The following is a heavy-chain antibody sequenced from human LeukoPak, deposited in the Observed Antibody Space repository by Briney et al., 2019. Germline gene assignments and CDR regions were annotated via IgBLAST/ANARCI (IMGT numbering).Heavy chain of an antibody. CDR1: GGSISSYY. V-gene: IGHV4-59*01. D-gene: IGHD6-6*01. CDR3: ASSGYSGSPFDY. Sequence: SETLSLTCTVSGGSISSYYWSWIRQPPGKGLEWIGYIYYSGSTNYNPSLKSRVTISVDTSKNQFSLKLSSVTAADTAVYYCASSGYSGSPFDYWGQGTLVTVSS. J-gene: IGHJ4*02. CDR2: IYYSGST.